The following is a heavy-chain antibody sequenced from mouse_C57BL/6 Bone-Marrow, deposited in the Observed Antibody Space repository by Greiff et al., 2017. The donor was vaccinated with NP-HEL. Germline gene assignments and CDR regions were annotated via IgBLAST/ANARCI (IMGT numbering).Heavy chain of an antibody. V-gene: IGHV14-4*01. D-gene: IGHD1-1*02. J-gene: IGHJ3*01. CDR2: IDPENGDT. CDR1: GFNITDDY. Sequence: VQLQQSGAELVRPGASVKLSCTASGFNITDDYMHWVKQRPEQGLEWIGWIDPENGDTEYASKFQGKATITADTSSNTAYLQLSSLTSEDTAVYYCTTEGFYGRPWFAYWGQGTLVTVSA. CDR3: TTEGFYGRPWFAY.